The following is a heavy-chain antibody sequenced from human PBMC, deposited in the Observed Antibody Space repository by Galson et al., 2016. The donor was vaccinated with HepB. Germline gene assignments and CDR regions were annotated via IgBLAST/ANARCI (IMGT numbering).Heavy chain of an antibody. Sequence: SLRLSCAASTFTFSSFAMSWVRQAPGKGLEWVSSIGHSGGYIYYADSVKGRFTISRDNSNNTLYLQMNSLRAEDTAVYYCVRHPEYYDNGGYLDYWGRGTLVTVSA. J-gene: IGHJ4*02. V-gene: IGHV3-23*01. CDR3: VRHPEYYDNGGYLDY. CDR1: TFTFSSFA. CDR2: IGHSGGYI. D-gene: IGHD3-22*01.